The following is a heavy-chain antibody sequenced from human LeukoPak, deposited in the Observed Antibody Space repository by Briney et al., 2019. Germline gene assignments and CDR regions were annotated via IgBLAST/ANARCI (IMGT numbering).Heavy chain of an antibody. CDR3: ARDGFRRQLWYFDY. V-gene: IGHV3-23*01. CDR2: ISGSGRGGSS. D-gene: IGHD5-18*01. J-gene: IGHJ4*02. Sequence: GGSLRLSCAASGFTFSSYAMSWVRQAPGKGLEWVSAISGSGRGGSSYYSDSVKGRFTISRDNSKNTLYVQMNSLRAEDTAVYYCARDGFRRQLWYFDYWGQGTLVTVSS. CDR1: GFTFSSYA.